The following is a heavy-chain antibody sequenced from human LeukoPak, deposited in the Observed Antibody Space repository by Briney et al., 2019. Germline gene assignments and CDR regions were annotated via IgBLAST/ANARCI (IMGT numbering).Heavy chain of an antibody. CDR3: ARDPPLGYCSSTSCLEPPLDY. CDR2: INWNGGST. Sequence: GGSLRLSCAASGFTFCSYAMCWVRQAPGKGLEWVSGINWNGGSTGYADSVKGRFTISRDNAKNSLYLQMNSLRAEDTALYHCARDPPLGYCSSTSCLEPPLDYWGQGTLVAVSS. CDR1: GFTFCSYA. J-gene: IGHJ4*02. V-gene: IGHV3-20*01. D-gene: IGHD2-2*01.